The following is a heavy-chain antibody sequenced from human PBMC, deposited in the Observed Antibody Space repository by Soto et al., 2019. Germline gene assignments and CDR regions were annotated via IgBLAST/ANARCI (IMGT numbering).Heavy chain of an antibody. CDR2: ISPNSGAT. Sequence: QVPLVQSEGELRQPGASVTVSCRASGYTFTSYGIIWVRQAPGQGLEWMGYISPNSGATTYAQNLQGRLTLTTDTSTSTAYMELRSLSSDDTAIYHCVREMWTRSGPQNFFDYWGLGALVTVSS. J-gene: IGHJ4*02. D-gene: IGHD6-25*01. CDR1: GYTFTSYG. CDR3: VREMWTRSGPQNFFDY. V-gene: IGHV1-18*01.